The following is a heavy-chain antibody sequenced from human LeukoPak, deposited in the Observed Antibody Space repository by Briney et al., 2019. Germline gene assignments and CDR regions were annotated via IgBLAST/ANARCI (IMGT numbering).Heavy chain of an antibody. D-gene: IGHD1-26*01. J-gene: IGHJ5*02. CDR3: AGWEPIHTWFDP. Sequence: SDILCLTCAGYVGCFSVYYWRWIRQPPGKGLEWIGEINHSGSTNYNPSLKSRVTISVDTSKNQFSLKLSSVTAADTAVYYCAGWEPIHTWFDPWGQGTLVTVSS. CDR1: VGCFSVYY. V-gene: IGHV4-34*01. CDR2: INHSGST.